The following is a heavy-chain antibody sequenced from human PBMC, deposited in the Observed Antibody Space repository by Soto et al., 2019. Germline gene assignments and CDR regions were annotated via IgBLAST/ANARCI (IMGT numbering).Heavy chain of an antibody. J-gene: IGHJ6*02. Sequence: GAAVKFSSKDSGYNLGANYTYWVRQAPGRGLECVGLMDPITGGTDYEERLRDRVTMTRXTXXNXXXMXLXXLRXDDTAIYFCARGPDAASQSYSSHGMDVWGQ. CDR3: ARGPDAASQSYSSHGMDV. CDR2: MDPITGGT. D-gene: IGHD2-15*01. CDR1: GYNLGANY. V-gene: IGHV1-2*02.